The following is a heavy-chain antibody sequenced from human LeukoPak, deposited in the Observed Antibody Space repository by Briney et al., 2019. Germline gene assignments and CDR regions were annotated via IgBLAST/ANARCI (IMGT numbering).Heavy chain of an antibody. Sequence: GGSLRLSCVGSEFSFPNYAMSWVRQAPGRGLEWVSSISGSGGGTYYADSVKGRFTISRDNSKNTLYLQMNSLRAEDTALYYCARDRPQYCSSVSCYVFDCWGQGTLVTVSS. CDR2: ISGSGGGT. V-gene: IGHV3-23*01. J-gene: IGHJ4*02. D-gene: IGHD2-2*01. CDR1: EFSFPNYA. CDR3: ARDRPQYCSSVSCYVFDC.